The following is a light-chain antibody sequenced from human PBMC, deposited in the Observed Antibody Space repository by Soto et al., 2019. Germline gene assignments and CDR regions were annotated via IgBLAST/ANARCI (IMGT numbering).Light chain of an antibody. CDR3: QQYNNYWT. J-gene: IGKJ1*01. CDR2: KAS. V-gene: IGKV1-5*03. Sequence: DIQMTQSPSTLXASVXDRVTITCRASQSISYWLAWYQQKPGKAPNLLIYKASSLESGVPSRFSGSGSGTEFTLTISSLQPDDFATYYCQQYNNYWTFGQGTKVEIK. CDR1: QSISYW.